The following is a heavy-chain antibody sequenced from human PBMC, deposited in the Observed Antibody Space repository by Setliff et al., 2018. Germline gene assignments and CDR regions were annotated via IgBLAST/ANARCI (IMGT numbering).Heavy chain of an antibody. J-gene: IGHJ4*02. CDR3: SRLVRYCTTTTCQRALGDDY. D-gene: IGHD2-8*01. Sequence: GASVKVSCKAPGYTFTNYGVTWVRQAPGQGLGWMGWISPYSGNTYYAPELQGRVTLTTDTSTTTAYLELRSLTSDDTAVYYCSRLVRYCTTTTCQRALGDDYWGQGTLVTVSS. CDR2: ISPYSGNT. V-gene: IGHV1-18*01. CDR1: GYTFTNYG.